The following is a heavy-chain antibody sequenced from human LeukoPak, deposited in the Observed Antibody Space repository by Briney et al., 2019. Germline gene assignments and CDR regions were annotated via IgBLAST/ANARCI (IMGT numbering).Heavy chain of an antibody. V-gene: IGHV4-34*01. CDR3: ARGRRGFGYGMDV. J-gene: IGHJ6*02. Sequence: PSETLSLTCAVYGGSFSGYCWSWIRQPPGKGLEWIGEINHSGSTNYNPSLKSRVTISVDTSQNQFSLKLNSVTAADTAVFYCARGRRGFGYGMDVWGQGTTVTVSS. CDR1: GGSFSGYC. D-gene: IGHD3-10*01. CDR2: INHSGST.